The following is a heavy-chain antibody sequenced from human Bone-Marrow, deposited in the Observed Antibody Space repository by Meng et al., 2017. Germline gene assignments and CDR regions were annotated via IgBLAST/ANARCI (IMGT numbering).Heavy chain of an antibody. V-gene: IGHV1-8*01. CDR2: MNPNSGNT. J-gene: IGHJ4*02. D-gene: IGHD6-13*01. CDR1: GYTFTSSD. Sequence: ASVKVSCKASGYTFTSSDINWVRQATGQGLEWMGWMNPNSGNTGYAQKFQGRVTMTRDTSISTAYMELSSLRSEDTAVYYCARGRGTGYSSSWYGVDYCGQAIL. CDR3: ARGRGTGYSSSWYGVDY.